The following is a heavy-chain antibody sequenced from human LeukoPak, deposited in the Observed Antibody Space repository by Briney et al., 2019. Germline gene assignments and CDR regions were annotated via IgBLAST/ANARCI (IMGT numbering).Heavy chain of an antibody. J-gene: IGHJ6*02. Sequence: SETLSLTCAVYGGSFSGYYWSWIRQPPGKGLEWIGEINHSGSTNYNPSLKGRVTISVDTSKNQFSLKLSSVTAADTAVYYCARGQARPGLPANYGMDVWGQGTTVTVSS. CDR3: ARGQARPGLPANYGMDV. CDR2: INHSGST. V-gene: IGHV4-34*01. D-gene: IGHD2-15*01. CDR1: GGSFSGYY.